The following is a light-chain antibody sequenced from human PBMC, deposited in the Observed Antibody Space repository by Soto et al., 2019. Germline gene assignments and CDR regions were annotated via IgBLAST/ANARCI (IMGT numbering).Light chain of an antibody. CDR1: SSNIGAGFD. CDR2: DNS. J-gene: IGLJ2*01. V-gene: IGLV1-40*01. Sequence: QSVLTQPPSVSGAPGQRVTISCTGNSSNIGAGFDVHWYQQLPGTAPKLLIYDNSNRPSGVPDRFSGSKSGTSAPLAITGLQAEDGTDYYCQSYDSRLSAVVFGGGTKVTVL. CDR3: QSYDSRLSAVV.